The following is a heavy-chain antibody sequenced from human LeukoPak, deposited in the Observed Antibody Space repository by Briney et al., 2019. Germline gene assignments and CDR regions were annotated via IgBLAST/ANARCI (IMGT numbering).Heavy chain of an antibody. J-gene: IGHJ4*02. Sequence: PGGSLRLSCAASGFPFSTYWMHWVRQVPGKGLVWVSGINSGGNRTTYADSVKGRFTISRDNSKNTLYLQMNSLRAEDTAVYYCARDRGGAGRYFDYWGQGTLVTVSS. D-gene: IGHD3-10*01. CDR2: INSGGNRT. V-gene: IGHV3-74*01. CDR3: ARDRGGAGRYFDY. CDR1: GFPFSTYW.